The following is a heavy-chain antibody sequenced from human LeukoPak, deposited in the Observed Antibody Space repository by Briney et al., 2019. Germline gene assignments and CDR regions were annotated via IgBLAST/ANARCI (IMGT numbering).Heavy chain of an antibody. V-gene: IGHV3-30*02. CDR3: AKLGYCSGGSGYYYYGMDV. CDR1: AFTFSSYG. J-gene: IGHJ6*02. CDR2: IRYDGSNT. D-gene: IGHD2-15*01. Sequence: GGSLRLSCAASAFTFSSYGMHWVRPAHGNGLEWVAFIRYDGSNTYYANSVKGRFTISRDNSKNTLYLQMNILRAEDTAVYYCAKLGYCSGGSGYYYYGMDVWGQGTTVTFSS.